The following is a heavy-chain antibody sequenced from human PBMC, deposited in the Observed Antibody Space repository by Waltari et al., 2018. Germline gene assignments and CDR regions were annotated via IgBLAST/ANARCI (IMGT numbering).Heavy chain of an antibody. CDR3: ARVILDIVATSDAFDI. CDR2: ISSSGSTI. Sequence: EVQLVESGGGLVQPGGSLRLSCAASGFTFSSYEMNWVRQAPGKGLAWVSYISSSGSTIYYADSVKGRFTISRDNAKNSLYLQMNSLRAEDTAVYYCARVILDIVATSDAFDIWGQGTMVTVSS. D-gene: IGHD5-12*01. CDR1: GFTFSSYE. J-gene: IGHJ3*02. V-gene: IGHV3-48*03.